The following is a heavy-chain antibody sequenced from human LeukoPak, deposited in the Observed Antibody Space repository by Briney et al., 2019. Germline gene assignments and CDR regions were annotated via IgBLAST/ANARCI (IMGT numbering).Heavy chain of an antibody. CDR2: IIHSGST. J-gene: IGHJ5*01. CDR3: VRGYCSGGSCFRNNWFEF. CDR1: GGSISSSSYY. Sequence: SETLSLTCTVSGGSISSSSYYWGWIRQPPGKGLEWIGEIIHSGSTTYNPSLKSRVTISVDTSKKQFSLSLSSVTAADTAVYYCVRGYCSGGSCFRNNWFEFWGQGTLVTVSS. D-gene: IGHD2-15*01. V-gene: IGHV4-39*07.